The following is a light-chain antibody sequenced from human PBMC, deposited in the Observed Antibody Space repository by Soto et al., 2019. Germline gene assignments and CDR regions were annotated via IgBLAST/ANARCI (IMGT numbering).Light chain of an antibody. CDR1: QSVSSNY. J-gene: IGKJ5*01. CDR3: QQYDDSIT. Sequence: EIVLTQSPDTLSLSPGESATLSCRASQSVSSNYLAWYQQKPGRAPRLLIYGASNRATGIPDRFSGSGSGTDFTLTISNLEPEDFAVFYCQQYDDSITFGQGTRLEIE. CDR2: GAS. V-gene: IGKV3-20*01.